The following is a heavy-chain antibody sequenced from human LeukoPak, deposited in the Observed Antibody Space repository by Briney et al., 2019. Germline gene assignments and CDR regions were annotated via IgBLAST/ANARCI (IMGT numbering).Heavy chain of an antibody. CDR2: IHQSGNT. D-gene: IGHD3-10*01. CDR1: GGSISSGNYY. Sequence: SQTLSLTCTVSGGSISSGNYYWSWIRQPPGKGLEWIGHIHQSGNTYYNPSLKSRVTISVDRSKNQFSLILSSVTAADTAVYYCARVSTSGSGREHDYWGQGTLVTVSS. CDR3: ARVSTSGSGREHDY. V-gene: IGHV4-30-2*01. J-gene: IGHJ4*02.